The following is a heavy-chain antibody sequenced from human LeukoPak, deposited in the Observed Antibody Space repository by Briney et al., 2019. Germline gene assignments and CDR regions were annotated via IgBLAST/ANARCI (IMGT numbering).Heavy chain of an antibody. CDR2: IYSTGRS. J-gene: IGHJ4*02. D-gene: IGHD6-19*01. V-gene: IGHV4-4*07. CDR1: GGSISNYF. CDR3: ARDLGWRVAGTFDY. Sequence: SETLSLTCTVSGGSISNYFWSWVRQPAGKGLEWIGRIYSTGRSDYNPSLKSRITMSVDTSKNQFSLKLSSVTAADTAVYYCARDLGWRVAGTFDYWGQGTLVTVSS.